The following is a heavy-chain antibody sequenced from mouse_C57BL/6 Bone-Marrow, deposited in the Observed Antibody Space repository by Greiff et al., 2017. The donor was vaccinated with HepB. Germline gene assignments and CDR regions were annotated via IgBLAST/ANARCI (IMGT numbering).Heavy chain of an antibody. J-gene: IGHJ2*01. V-gene: IGHV1-81*01. CDR3: ASLYGSPLDY. Sequence: VKLMESGAELARPGASVKLSCKASGYTFTSYGISWVKQRTGQGLEWIGEIYPRSGNTYYNEKFKGKATLTADKSSSTAYMELRSLTSEDSAVYFCASLYGSPLDYWGQGTTLTVSS. CDR2: IYPRSGNT. D-gene: IGHD1-1*01. CDR1: GYTFTSYG.